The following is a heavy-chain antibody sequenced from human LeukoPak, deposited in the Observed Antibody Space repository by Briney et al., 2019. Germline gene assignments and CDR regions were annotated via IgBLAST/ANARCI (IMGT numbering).Heavy chain of an antibody. J-gene: IGHJ4*02. CDR3: ARDRRFDMEWLVRGDYFDY. CDR2: IYYSGST. D-gene: IGHD6-19*01. Sequence: SETLSLTRTVSGGSISSSSYYWGWIRQPPGKGLEWIGSIYYSGSTYYNPSLKSRVTISVDTSKNQFSLKLSSVTAADTAVYYCARDRRFDMEWLVRGDYFDYWGQGTLVTVSS. CDR1: GGSISSSSYY. V-gene: IGHV4-39*07.